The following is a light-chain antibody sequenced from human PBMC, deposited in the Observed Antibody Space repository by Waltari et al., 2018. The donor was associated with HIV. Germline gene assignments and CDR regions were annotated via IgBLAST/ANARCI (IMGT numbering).Light chain of an antibody. J-gene: IGLJ2*01. V-gene: IGLV1-51*01. CDR3: GTWDSSLSAGI. CDR1: TPNIGSSY. CDR2: DDY. Sequence: QSVLTQPPSVSAAPGQTVTIPCSGSTPNIGSSYVSWYQQPPGTAPKLLIYDDYKRPSGIPDRFSGSKSGTSATLAITGLQTGDEADYYCGTWDSSLSAGIFGGGTKLTVL.